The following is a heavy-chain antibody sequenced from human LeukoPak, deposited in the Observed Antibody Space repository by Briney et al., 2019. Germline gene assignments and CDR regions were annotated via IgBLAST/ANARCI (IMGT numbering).Heavy chain of an antibody. CDR1: GGSISSYY. J-gene: IGHJ6*03. V-gene: IGHV4-59*01. D-gene: IGHD5-12*01. CDR3: AREWGGGYSGYDYDYYYYYMDV. Sequence: SETLSLTCNVSGGSISSYYWSWIRQPPGKGLEWIGYIYYSGSTNYNPSLKSRVTISVDTSKNQFSLKLSSVTAADTAVYYCAREWGGGYSGYDYDYYYYYMDVWGKGTTVTVSS. CDR2: IYYSGST.